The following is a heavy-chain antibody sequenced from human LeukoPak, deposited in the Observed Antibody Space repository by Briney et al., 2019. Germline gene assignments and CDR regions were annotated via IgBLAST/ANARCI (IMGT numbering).Heavy chain of an antibody. Sequence: GGSLRLSCVASGFTFRSYDMFWVRQPTGKGLEWVSGIGTAGDTNYADSVKGRFTISRENAKNSLYLQMNSLRAGGPDVYDCARGSSYDILSRYYGMDVWGQGTTVTVSS. D-gene: IGHD3-9*01. V-gene: IGHV3-13*04. CDR2: IGTAGDT. J-gene: IGHJ6*02. CDR1: GFTFRSYD. CDR3: ARGSSYDILSRYYGMDV.